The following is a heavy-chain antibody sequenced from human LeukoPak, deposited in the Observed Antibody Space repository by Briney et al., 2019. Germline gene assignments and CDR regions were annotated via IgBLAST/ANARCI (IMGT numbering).Heavy chain of an antibody. CDR1: GGSISSYY. V-gene: IGHV4-59*01. D-gene: IGHD2-2*01. Sequence: SETLSLTCTVSGGSISSYYWSWLRQPPARGLEWVGYIYYSGSTNYNPSLKSRVTITVDTSKNQFSLKLSSVPAADTAVYYCARDRCSSTSCSRDAFDIWGQGTMVTVSS. J-gene: IGHJ3*02. CDR3: ARDRCSSTSCSRDAFDI. CDR2: IYYSGST.